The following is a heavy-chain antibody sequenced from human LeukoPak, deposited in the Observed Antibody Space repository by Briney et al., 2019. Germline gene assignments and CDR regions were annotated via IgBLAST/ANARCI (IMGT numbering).Heavy chain of an antibody. CDR3: ATGSGYCTNGVCYTNAFDI. Sequence: ASVTVSCTVSGYTLTELSMHWVRQAPGKGLEGRGGFGPEDGETIYAQKFQGRVTMTEDTSTDTAYMELSSLRSEDTAVYYCATGSGYCTNGVCYTNAFDIWGQGTMVTVSS. V-gene: IGHV1-24*01. CDR2: FGPEDGET. J-gene: IGHJ3*02. D-gene: IGHD2-8*01. CDR1: GYTLTELS.